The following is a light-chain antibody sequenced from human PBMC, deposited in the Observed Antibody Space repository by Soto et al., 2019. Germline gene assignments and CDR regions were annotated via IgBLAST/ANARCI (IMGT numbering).Light chain of an antibody. Sequence: DIQMTQSPSSLSASVGDRVTITCRASQGISTYLGWYQQKPGKVPKSLIYSASSLQSGVPSRFSASGSGTEFTITISDMQPDDFATYYCQQYYRYPWMFGQGTKVEV. CDR2: SAS. J-gene: IGKJ1*01. CDR1: QGISTY. V-gene: IGKV1-16*01. CDR3: QQYYRYPWM.